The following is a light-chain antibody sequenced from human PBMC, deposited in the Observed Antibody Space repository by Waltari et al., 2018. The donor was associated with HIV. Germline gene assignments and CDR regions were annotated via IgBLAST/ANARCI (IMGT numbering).Light chain of an antibody. CDR2: WAS. V-gene: IGKV4-1*01. Sequence: DFVLTQSPDSLALSVVERATLNCQSSHSLLYSSNSKTYLAWYQQRPGRRPKVLIYWASTREFGVPDRFSGSGSDTDFTLTITDVQAEDVAVYYWQQFYSVPYTFGQGTKLEIK. CDR1: HSLLYSSNSKTY. J-gene: IGKJ2*01. CDR3: QQFYSVPYT.